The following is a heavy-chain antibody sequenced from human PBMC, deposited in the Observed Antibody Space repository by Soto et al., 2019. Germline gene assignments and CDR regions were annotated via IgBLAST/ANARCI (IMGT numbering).Heavy chain of an antibody. D-gene: IGHD3-3*02. V-gene: IGHV1-18*04. J-gene: IGHJ5*02. CDR1: VCTFTSYG. CDR2: IGTYNGNT. Sequence: XSVKVSCTASVCTFTSYGSHLVRQAPGQGLEWLGWIGTYNGNTSYAQKFQGRVTMTTDTSTSTAYMELRTLRSDDTAVYYCARDRPPYLAWLSQRGFFDTWGQGTLVTVSS. CDR3: ARDRPPYLAWLSQRGFFDT.